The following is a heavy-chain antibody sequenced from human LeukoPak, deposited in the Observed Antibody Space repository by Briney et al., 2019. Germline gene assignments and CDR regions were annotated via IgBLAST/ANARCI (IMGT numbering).Heavy chain of an antibody. Sequence: PGGSLRLSCAASGFTSDDYGMHWVRQPPGKGLEWVSGISWNSGNIGYADSVKGRFTISRDNAKNSLYLQMDILKPEDTAFYYCAKVDGYNSGWYDSWGQGTLVTVSS. CDR1: GFTSDDYG. J-gene: IGHJ5*01. CDR3: AKVDGYNSGWYDS. V-gene: IGHV3-9*02. CDR2: ISWNSGNI. D-gene: IGHD6-19*01.